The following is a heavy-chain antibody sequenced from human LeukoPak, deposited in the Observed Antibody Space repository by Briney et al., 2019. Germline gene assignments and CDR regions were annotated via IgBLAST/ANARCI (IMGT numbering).Heavy chain of an antibody. CDR2: FYHSRNT. CDR1: GYSINSAYY. D-gene: IGHD3-16*02. V-gene: IGHV4-38-2*02. J-gene: IGHJ3*02. Sequence: SETLSLTCTVSGYSINSAYYWGWIRQPPGKGLEWIGNFYHSRNTYYNPSLKSRVTISVNTSKNQFSLKLSSVTAADTAVYYCARGSLTDAFDIWGQGTMVTVSS. CDR3: ARGSLTDAFDI.